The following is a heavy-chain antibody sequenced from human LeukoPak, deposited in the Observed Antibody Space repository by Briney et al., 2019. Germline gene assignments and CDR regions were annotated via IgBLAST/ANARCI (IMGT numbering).Heavy chain of an antibody. CDR3: ARDPGDAGAYYYHDIFDM. V-gene: IGHV3-30*01. CDR1: GFTFSSYA. CDR2: MSYDGTMA. Sequence: GGSLRISCAASGFTFSSYAFHWVRQAPGKGPEWVAVMSYDGTMAFYADSVKGRFTISRDNPSNTLSLQMNSLRSEDTAVYYCARDPGDAGAYYYHDIFDMWGLGTMVTVSS. J-gene: IGHJ3*02. D-gene: IGHD4/OR15-4a*01.